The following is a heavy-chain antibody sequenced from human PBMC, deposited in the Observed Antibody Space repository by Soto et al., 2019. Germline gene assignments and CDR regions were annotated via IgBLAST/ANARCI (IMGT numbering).Heavy chain of an antibody. CDR2: ISSSCSTI. V-gene: IGHV3-48*03. J-gene: IGHJ4*02. Sequence: GGSLRLSCAASGFTFSSYEMNWVRQAPGKGLEWVSYISSSCSTIYYADSVKGRFTISRDNAKNSLYLQMNSLRAEDTAVYYCARDGEGVRLYFDYWGQGTLVTVSS. CDR3: ARDGEGVRLYFDY. D-gene: IGHD3-10*01. CDR1: GFTFSSYE.